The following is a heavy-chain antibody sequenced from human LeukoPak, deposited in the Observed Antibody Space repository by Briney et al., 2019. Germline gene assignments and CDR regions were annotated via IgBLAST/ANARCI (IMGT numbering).Heavy chain of an antibody. J-gene: IGHJ6*03. CDR1: GYTFTGYY. CDR3: ARSGGYGSGSLLYYYYMDV. D-gene: IGHD3-10*01. CDR2: INPNSGGT. Sequence: ASVKVSCKASGYTFTGYYMHWVRQAPGQGLEWMGWINPNSGGTNYAQKFQGRVTMTRDTSISTAYMELSRLRSDDTAVYYCARSGGYGSGSLLYYYYMDVWGKGTTVTVSS. V-gene: IGHV1-2*02.